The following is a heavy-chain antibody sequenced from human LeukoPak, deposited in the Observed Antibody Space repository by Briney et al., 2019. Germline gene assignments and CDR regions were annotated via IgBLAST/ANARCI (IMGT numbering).Heavy chain of an antibody. Sequence: GGSLRLSCAASGFTFSSFAMHWVRQAPGKGLECVSAISNNGGSTYYADSVKGRFTISRDNSKNTLYLQMGGLRAEDMAVYCCARLYCSGGNCYYDYWGQGTLVTVSS. D-gene: IGHD2-15*01. CDR3: ARLYCSGGNCYYDY. J-gene: IGHJ4*02. CDR1: GFTFSSFA. V-gene: IGHV3-64*02. CDR2: ISNNGGST.